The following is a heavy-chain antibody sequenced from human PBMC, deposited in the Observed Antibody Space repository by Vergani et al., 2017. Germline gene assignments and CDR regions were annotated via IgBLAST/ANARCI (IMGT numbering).Heavy chain of an antibody. D-gene: IGHD3-22*01. CDR1: GGSISSSSYY. CDR2: IYYSGST. J-gene: IGHJ3*02. V-gene: IGHV4-39*01. CDR3: ASYYYGSSGYHDAFDI. Sequence: QLQLQESGPGLVKPSETLSLTCTVSGGSISSSSYYWGWIRQPPGKGLEWIGSIYYSGSTYYNPSLKSRFTISVDTSKNQFSLKLSSVTAADTAVYYCASYYYGSSGYHDAFDIWGQGTMVTVSS.